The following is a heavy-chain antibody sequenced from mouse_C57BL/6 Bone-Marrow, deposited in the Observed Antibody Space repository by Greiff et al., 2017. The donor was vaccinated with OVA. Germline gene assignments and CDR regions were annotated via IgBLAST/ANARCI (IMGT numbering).Heavy chain of an antibody. V-gene: IGHV1-61*01. CDR1: GYTFTSYW. CDR3: ARGITTRGYFDY. Sequence: QVQLQQPGAELVRPGSSVKLSCKASGYTFTSYWMDWVKQRPGQGLEWIGNIYPSDSETHYNQKFKDKATLTVDKSSSTAYMQLSSLTSEDSAVYYCARGITTRGYFDYWCQGTTLTVSS. J-gene: IGHJ2*01. D-gene: IGHD2-4*01. CDR2: IYPSDSET.